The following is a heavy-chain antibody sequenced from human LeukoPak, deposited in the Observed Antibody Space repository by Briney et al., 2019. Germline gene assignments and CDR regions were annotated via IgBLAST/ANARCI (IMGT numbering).Heavy chain of an antibody. D-gene: IGHD2-2*02. CDR1: GFTFSSYS. Sequence: GGSLRLSCAASGFTFSSYSMTWVRQAPGKGLEWVSSISSSSSYIYYADSVKGRFTISRDNAKNSLYLQMNSLRAEDTAVYYCARGGRVVPAAISDYWGQGTLVTVSS. CDR3: ARGGRVVPAAISDY. V-gene: IGHV3-21*01. CDR2: ISSSSSYI. J-gene: IGHJ4*02.